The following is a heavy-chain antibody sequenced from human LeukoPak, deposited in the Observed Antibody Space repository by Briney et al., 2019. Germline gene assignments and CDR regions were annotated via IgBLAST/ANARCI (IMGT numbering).Heavy chain of an antibody. J-gene: IGHJ4*02. V-gene: IGHV1-58*02. D-gene: IGHD3-22*01. CDR1: GFTFTSSA. CDR3: ANWLHDSSGFRGYYFDY. CDR2: IVVGSGNT. Sequence: ASVKVSCKASGFTFTSSAMQWVRQARGQRLEWIGWIVVGSGNTNYAQKFQERVTITRDMSTSTAYMELSSLRAEDTAVYYCANWLHDSSGFRGYYFDYWGQGTLVTVSS.